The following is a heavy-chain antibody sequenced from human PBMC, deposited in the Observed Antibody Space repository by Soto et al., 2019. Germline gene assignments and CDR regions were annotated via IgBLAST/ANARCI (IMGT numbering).Heavy chain of an antibody. Sequence: GGSLRLSCAASGFTFSDYYMSWIRQAPGKGLEWVSYISSSGSTIYYADSVKGRFTISRDNAKNSLYLQMNSLRAEDTAVYYCASSSWYSPYDYWGQGTLVTVSS. V-gene: IGHV3-11*01. D-gene: IGHD6-13*01. CDR1: GFTFSDYY. CDR2: ISSSGSTI. J-gene: IGHJ4*02. CDR3: ASSSWYSPYDY.